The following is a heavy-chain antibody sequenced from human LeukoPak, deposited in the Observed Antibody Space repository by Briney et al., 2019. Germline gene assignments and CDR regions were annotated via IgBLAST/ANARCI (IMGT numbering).Heavy chain of an antibody. Sequence: GESLKISCKASGYSFTDYWIGWVRQMPGKGLEWMGFLYPGDSDTRYSPSSQGQVTITADKSITTAYLQWSSLEASDTAIYFCARHSLSGTPGPLDYWGQGALVTVSS. CDR2: LYPGDSDT. CDR1: GYSFTDYW. CDR3: ARHSLSGTPGPLDY. V-gene: IGHV5-51*01. J-gene: IGHJ4*02. D-gene: IGHD1-20*01.